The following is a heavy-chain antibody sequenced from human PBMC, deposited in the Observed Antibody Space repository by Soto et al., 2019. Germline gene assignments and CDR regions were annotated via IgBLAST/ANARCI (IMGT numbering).Heavy chain of an antibody. CDR2: ISYDGSNK. CDR3: AKGYSNYVGFLFD. D-gene: IGHD4-4*01. Sequence: PGGSLRLSCAASGFTFSSYGMHWVRQAPGKGLEWVAVISYDGSNKYYADSVKGRFTISRDNSKNTLYLQMNSLRAEDTAVYYCAKGYSNYVGFLFDWGQGTLVTVSS. J-gene: IGHJ4*02. CDR1: GFTFSSYG. V-gene: IGHV3-30*18.